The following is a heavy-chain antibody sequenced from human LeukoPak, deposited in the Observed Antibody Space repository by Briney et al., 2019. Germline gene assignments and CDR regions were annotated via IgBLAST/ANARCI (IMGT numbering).Heavy chain of an antibody. Sequence: PGGSLRLSCVASRFTFSSYSMTWVRRAPGPGLEWVSSISFGGGHIFYTDSVKGRFTIFRDDSKNSLYLEMNSLRAEDTAVYFCARIVLTPPYGMDVWGQGTTVTVSS. CDR1: RFTFSSYS. CDR2: ISFGGGHI. D-gene: IGHD2/OR15-2a*01. V-gene: IGHV3-21*01. J-gene: IGHJ6*02. CDR3: ARIVLTPPYGMDV.